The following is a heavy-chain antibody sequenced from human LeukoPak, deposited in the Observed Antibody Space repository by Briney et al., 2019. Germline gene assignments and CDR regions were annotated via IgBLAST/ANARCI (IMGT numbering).Heavy chain of an antibody. CDR1: GFTFSSYA. CDR3: ARLVGAFDI. Sequence: GGSLRLSCAASGFTFSSYAMSWVRQAPGKGLEWVSAISGSGGSTYYADSVKGRFTISRDNAKNSLYLQMNSLRAEDTAVYYCARLVGAFDIWGQGTMVTVSS. CDR2: ISGSGGST. J-gene: IGHJ3*02. V-gene: IGHV3-23*01.